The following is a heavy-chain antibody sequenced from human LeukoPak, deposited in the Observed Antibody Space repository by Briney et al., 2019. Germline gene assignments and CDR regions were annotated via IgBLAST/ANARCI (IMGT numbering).Heavy chain of an antibody. CDR2: IKQDGGEK. J-gene: IGHJ4*02. CDR3: ARRFSGSGGWVLDY. V-gene: IGHV3-7*05. D-gene: IGHD3-10*01. Sequence: GGSLRLSCVGSGFTFSNYQMNWVRQAPGKGLEWMAKIKQDGGEKHYVDSVKGRFTISRDNAKNSLYLQMSSLGAEDTAVYYCARRFSGSGGWVLDYWGQGTLVTVSS. CDR1: GFTFSNYQ.